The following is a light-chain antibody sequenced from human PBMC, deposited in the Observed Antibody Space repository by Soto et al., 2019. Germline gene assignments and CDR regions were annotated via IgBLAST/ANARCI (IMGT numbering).Light chain of an antibody. V-gene: IGKV1-39*01. J-gene: IGKJ1*01. Sequence: DIQMTQSPSSLSASVGDRVTITCRASQTITRYLNWYQQKPGKAPNLLIYGASTLQSGVPSRFTGSGSGTDFTLTISSLQPDDFATYYCQQTYNPPWTFGLGTRWIS. CDR3: QQTYNPPWT. CDR1: QTITRY. CDR2: GAS.